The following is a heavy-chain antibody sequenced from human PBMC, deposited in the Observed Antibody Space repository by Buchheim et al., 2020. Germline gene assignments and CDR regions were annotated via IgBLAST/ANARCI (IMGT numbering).Heavy chain of an antibody. J-gene: IGHJ4*02. CDR2: TNSDGSST. CDR1: GFTFSSYW. V-gene: IGHV3-74*03. Sequence: EVQVVESGGGLVQPGGSLRLSCAASGFTFSSYWMHWVRQAPGKGLVWVSRTNSDGSSTTYAGSVKGRFTISRDNAKNTLYLQMNSLRADDTAVYYCARGRRAEGRGFDYWGQGTL. CDR3: ARGRRAEGRGFDY. D-gene: IGHD1-26*01.